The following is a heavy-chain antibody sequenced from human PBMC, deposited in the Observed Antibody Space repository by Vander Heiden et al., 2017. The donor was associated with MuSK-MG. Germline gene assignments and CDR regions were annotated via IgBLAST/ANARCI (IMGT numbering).Heavy chain of an antibody. J-gene: IGHJ4*02. Sequence: EVQLLESGGGLVQPGGSLRLSCAASGFTFSSYEMNCVRQAPGKGLEWVSYISSSGSTIYYAESVKGRFTIARDNAKNSLYLQMNSLRAEETAVYYCARDNYYYDSSGYYYNYFDYWGQGTLVTVCS. V-gene: IGHV3-48*03. CDR3: ARDNYYYDSSGYYYNYFDY. D-gene: IGHD3-22*01. CDR2: ISSSGSTI. CDR1: GFTFSSYE.